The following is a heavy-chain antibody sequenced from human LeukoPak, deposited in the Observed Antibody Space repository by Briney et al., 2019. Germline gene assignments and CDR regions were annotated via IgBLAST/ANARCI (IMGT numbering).Heavy chain of an antibody. V-gene: IGHV3-23*01. CDR1: GFTFSNYA. J-gene: IGHJ4*02. D-gene: IGHD3-10*01. Sequence: GGSLRLSCAASGFTFSNYAMNWVRQAPGKGLEWVSGISYSGGSTYYADSVKGRFTISRDNSKNTLFLQVNSLRAEDTAVYYCAKDYYALLWFGEFNRKYYFDYWGQGTLVTVSS. CDR3: AKDYYALLWFGEFNRKYYFDY. CDR2: ISYSGGST.